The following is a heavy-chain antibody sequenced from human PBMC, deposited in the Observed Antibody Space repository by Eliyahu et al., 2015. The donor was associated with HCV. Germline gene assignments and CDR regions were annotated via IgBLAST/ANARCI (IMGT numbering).Heavy chain of an antibody. V-gene: IGHV5-51*01. CDR3: ARRTTGGYSSVTWLDP. CDR1: SXW. CDR2: IYXGDSDT. D-gene: IGHD5-18*01. Sequence: SXWVAGXGQMPGKGLEWMGIIYXGDSDTRYSPSFQGHVTISVDKXLSTAYLQWSSLKASDTAMYYCARRTTGGYSSVTWLDPWGQGTLVSVSS. J-gene: IGHJ5*02.